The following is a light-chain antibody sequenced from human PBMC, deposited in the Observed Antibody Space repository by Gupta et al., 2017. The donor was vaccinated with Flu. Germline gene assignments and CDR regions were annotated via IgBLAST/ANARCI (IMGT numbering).Light chain of an antibody. Sequence: SPLSLPVTPGEPASISCRSSQSLLHSNGYNYLDWYLQKPGQSPQLLIYLGSNRASGVTDRFSGSGSGTDFTLKISRVEDEDVGVYYCRQDPTRTFGQGTKVEIK. CDR2: LGS. CDR1: QSLLHSNGYNY. CDR3: RQDPTRT. V-gene: IGKV2-28*01. J-gene: IGKJ1*01.